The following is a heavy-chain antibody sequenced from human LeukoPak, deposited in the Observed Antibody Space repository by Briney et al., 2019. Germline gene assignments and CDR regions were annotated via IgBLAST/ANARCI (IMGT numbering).Heavy chain of an antibody. CDR3: ARLVAYGGNSFDY. CDR2: IYHSGST. V-gene: IGHV4-38-2*02. D-gene: IGHD4-23*01. J-gene: IGHJ4*02. Sequence: PSETLSLTCTVSGYSISSGYYWGWIRQPPGEGLEWIGSIYHSGSTYYNPSLKSRVTISVDTSKNQFSLKLSSVTAADTAVYYCARLVAYGGNSFDYWGQGTLVTVSS. CDR1: GYSISSGYY.